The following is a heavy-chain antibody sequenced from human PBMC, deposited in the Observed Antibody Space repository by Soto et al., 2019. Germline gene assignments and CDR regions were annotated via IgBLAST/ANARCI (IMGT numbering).Heavy chain of an antibody. CDR3: ARGGSGWYWFDP. CDR1: GGSISSGGYS. CDR2: IYHSGST. J-gene: IGHJ5*02. Sequence: PSETLSLTCAVSGGSISSGGYSWSWIRQPPGKGLEWIGYIYHSGSTYYNPSLKGRVTISVDRSKNQFSLKLSSVTAADTAVYYCARGGSGWYWFDPWGQGTLVTVSS. V-gene: IGHV4-30-2*01. D-gene: IGHD6-19*01.